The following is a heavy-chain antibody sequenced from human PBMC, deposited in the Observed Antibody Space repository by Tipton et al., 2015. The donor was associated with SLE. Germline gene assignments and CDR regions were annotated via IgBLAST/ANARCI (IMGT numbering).Heavy chain of an antibody. D-gene: IGHD5-18*01. CDR1: GGSFSGYY. V-gene: IGHV4-34*01. Sequence: TLSLTCAVYGGSFSGYYWSWIRQPPGKGLEWIGEINHSGSTNYNPSLKSRVTISVDTSKNQFSLKLSSVTAADTAVYYCARLKRGYSYGHDYWGQGTLVTVSS. J-gene: IGHJ4*02. CDR3: ARLKRGYSYGHDY. CDR2: INHSGST.